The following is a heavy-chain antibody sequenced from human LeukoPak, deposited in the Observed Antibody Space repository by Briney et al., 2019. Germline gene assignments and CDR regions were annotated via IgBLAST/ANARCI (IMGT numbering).Heavy chain of an antibody. D-gene: IGHD6-19*01. CDR2: ITGSGRSA. CDR3: AKVRGQWLVPYYYGMDV. CDR1: GFTFSSCA. Sequence: GGSLRLSCAGSGFTFSSCAMTWVRQGPGRGLEWVSVITGSGRSADYADSVKGRFTMSRDNSKNTLYLQMNSLRADDTVIYYCAKVRGQWLVPYYYGMDVWGQGTTVTVSS. V-gene: IGHV3-23*01. J-gene: IGHJ6*02.